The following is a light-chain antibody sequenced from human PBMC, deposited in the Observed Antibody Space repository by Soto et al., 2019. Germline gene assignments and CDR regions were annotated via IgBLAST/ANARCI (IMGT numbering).Light chain of an antibody. CDR1: QSISSW. J-gene: IGKJ1*01. Sequence: DIQMTHSPSTLSASVGDRVTITCRASQSISSWLAWYQQKPGKAPKLLIYDASSLESGVPSRFSGSGSGTEFTLTISSMKPDDFATDYCQQYNSYWTFGQGTKVDIK. V-gene: IGKV1-5*01. CDR2: DAS. CDR3: QQYNSYWT.